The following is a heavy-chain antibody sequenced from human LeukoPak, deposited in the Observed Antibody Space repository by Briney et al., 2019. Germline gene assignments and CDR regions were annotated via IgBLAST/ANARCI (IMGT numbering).Heavy chain of an antibody. CDR1: GGSISSYY. J-gene: IGHJ4*02. CDR3: ARDRGWMGYGDYYFDY. Sequence: SETLSLTCTVSGGSISSYYWSCIRQPPGKGLEWIGYIYYSGSTNYNPSLKSRVTISVDTSKNQFSLKLSSVTAADTAVYYCARDRGWMGYGDYYFDYWGQGTLVTVSS. D-gene: IGHD4-17*01. V-gene: IGHV4-59*01. CDR2: IYYSGST.